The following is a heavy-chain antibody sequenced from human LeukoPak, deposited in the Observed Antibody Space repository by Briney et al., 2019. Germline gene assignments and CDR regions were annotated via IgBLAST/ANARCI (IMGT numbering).Heavy chain of an antibody. CDR1: GFTFSSYA. J-gene: IGHJ4*02. Sequence: GGSLRLSCAASGFTFSSYAMHWVRQAPGKGLEWVAVISYDGSNKYYADSVKGRFTISRDNSKNTLYLQMNSLRAEDTAVYYCAKEGGRDGYNRLDYWGQGTLVTVSS. V-gene: IGHV3-30*04. CDR2: ISYDGSNK. D-gene: IGHD5-24*01. CDR3: AKEGGRDGYNRLDY.